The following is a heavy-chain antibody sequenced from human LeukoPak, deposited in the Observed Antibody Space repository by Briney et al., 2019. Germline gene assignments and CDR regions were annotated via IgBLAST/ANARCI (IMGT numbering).Heavy chain of an antibody. Sequence: PGGSLRLSCVAPGFSVSDHFLDWVRQAPGKGLEWVGLIKKKSDSYRTEYAASVKGRFTISRDDSTNSVYLQMSSLKSEDTAVYFCADIGSGGCNTRWGEGTVVTVSS. CDR1: GFSVSDHF. CDR2: IKKKSDSYRT. J-gene: IGHJ1*01. V-gene: IGHV3-72*01. CDR3: ADIGSGGCNTR. D-gene: IGHD2-8*02.